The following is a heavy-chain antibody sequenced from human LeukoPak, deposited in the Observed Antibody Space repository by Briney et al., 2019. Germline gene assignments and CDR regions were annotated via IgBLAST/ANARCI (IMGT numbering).Heavy chain of an antibody. CDR3: ARWGSGFFDF. Sequence: SETLSLTCAVSGGSISSSNWWSWVRQSPGKGLQWIGEIYHSGGTNYNPSPKGRVTVSVDKSNNQFSLKLSSVTAADTAVYYCARWGSGFFDFWGQGSLVTVSS. CDR2: IYHSGGT. V-gene: IGHV4-4*02. D-gene: IGHD3-22*01. J-gene: IGHJ4*02. CDR1: GGSISSSNW.